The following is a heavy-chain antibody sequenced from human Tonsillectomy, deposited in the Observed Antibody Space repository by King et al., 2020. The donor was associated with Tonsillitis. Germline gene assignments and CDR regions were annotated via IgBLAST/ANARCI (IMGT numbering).Heavy chain of an antibody. J-gene: IGHJ4*02. Sequence: VQLVESGGGVVQPGRSLRLSCAASGFTFSMYAMHWVRQAPGKGLEWVAVISFDGSNTYYVDSVKGRFTISRDNSNHTLHLQMNSLRGEDTAVYYCARDPTKLFKTLAMKYYFDYWGQGTLVTVSS. CDR3: ARDPTKLFKTLAMKYYFDY. V-gene: IGHV3-30*04. D-gene: IGHD2-2*01. CDR2: ISFDGSNT. CDR1: GFTFSMYA.